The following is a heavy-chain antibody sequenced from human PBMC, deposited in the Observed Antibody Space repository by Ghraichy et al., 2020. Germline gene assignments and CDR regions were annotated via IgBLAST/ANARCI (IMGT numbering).Heavy chain of an antibody. Sequence: GESLNISCKGSGYSFTSYWIGWVRQMPGKGLEWMGIIYPGDSDTRYSPSFQGQVTISADKSISTAYLQWSSLKASDTAMYYCARPLRADILTGYLNFDYWGQGTLVTVSS. D-gene: IGHD3-9*01. CDR3: ARPLRADILTGYLNFDY. CDR1: GYSFTSYW. J-gene: IGHJ4*02. V-gene: IGHV5-51*01. CDR2: IYPGDSDT.